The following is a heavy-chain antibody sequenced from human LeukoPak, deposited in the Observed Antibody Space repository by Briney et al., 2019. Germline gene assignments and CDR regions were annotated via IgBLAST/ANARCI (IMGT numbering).Heavy chain of an antibody. CDR1: GYTFTGYY. J-gene: IGHJ5*02. CDR2: ISAYNGNT. V-gene: IGHV1-18*04. CDR3: ARVKYSSSWYAKDNWFDP. Sequence: ASVKVSCKASGYTFTGYYMHWVRQAPGQGLEWMGWISAYNGNTNYAQKLQGRVTMTTDTSTSTAYMELRSLRSDDTAVYYCARVKYSSSWYAKDNWFDPWGQGTLVTVSS. D-gene: IGHD6-13*01.